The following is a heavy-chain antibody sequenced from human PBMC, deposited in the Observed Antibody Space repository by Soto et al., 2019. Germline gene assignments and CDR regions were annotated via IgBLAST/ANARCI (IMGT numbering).Heavy chain of an antibody. Sequence: PGGSLRLSCAASGFTFSSYSMNWVRQAPGKGLEWVSSISSSSSYIYYADSVKGRFTISRDNAKNSLYLQMNSLRAEDTAVYYCARDRDVLMVYAIASWVMDVWGQGTTVTVSS. CDR3: ARDRDVLMVYAIASWVMDV. V-gene: IGHV3-21*01. CDR2: ISSSSSYI. CDR1: GFTFSSYS. J-gene: IGHJ6*02. D-gene: IGHD2-8*01.